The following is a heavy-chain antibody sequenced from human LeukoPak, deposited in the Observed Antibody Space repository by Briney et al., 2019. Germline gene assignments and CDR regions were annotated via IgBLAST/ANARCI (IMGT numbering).Heavy chain of an antibody. Sequence: PGGSLRLSCVASGLTFNDYAMNWVRQGPGKGLEWVSLISGDGGRTYYADSVKGRFTISRDNSKNSLYLEMNSLRTEDTALYYCAKDILSGFYETFDYWGQGTLVTVSS. CDR3: AKDILSGFYETFDY. D-gene: IGHD6-19*01. J-gene: IGHJ4*02. CDR1: GLTFNDYA. CDR2: ISGDGGRT. V-gene: IGHV3-43*02.